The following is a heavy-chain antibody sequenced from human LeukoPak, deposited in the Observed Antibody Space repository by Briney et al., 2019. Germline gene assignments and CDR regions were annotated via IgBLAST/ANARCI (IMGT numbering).Heavy chain of an antibody. V-gene: IGHV1-8*01. J-gene: IGHJ3*02. CDR3: ARVSGLYDYVDAFDI. Sequence: ASVNVSCKASGYTFTSYDINWVRQATGQGLEWMGWMNPNSGNTGYAQKFQGRVTMTRNTSISTAYMELSSLRSEDTAVYDCARVSGLYDYVDAFDIWGQGTMVTVSS. CDR1: GYTFTSYD. CDR2: MNPNSGNT. D-gene: IGHD3-16*01.